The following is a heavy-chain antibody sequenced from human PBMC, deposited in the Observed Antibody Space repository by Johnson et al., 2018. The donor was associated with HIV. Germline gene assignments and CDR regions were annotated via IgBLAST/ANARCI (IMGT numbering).Heavy chain of an antibody. CDR3: AKDSERITIFGVVIEFNTNDAFDI. Sequence: VQLVESGGGLVQPGRSLRLSCAASGFTFDDYAMSWVRQAPGKGLEWVSAISGSGGSTYYADSVKGRFTISRDNSKNTLYLQMNSLRAEDTAVYYCAKDSERITIFGVVIEFNTNDAFDIWGQGTMVTVSS. D-gene: IGHD3-3*01. V-gene: IGHV3-23*04. CDR2: ISGSGGST. CDR1: GFTFDDYA. J-gene: IGHJ3*02.